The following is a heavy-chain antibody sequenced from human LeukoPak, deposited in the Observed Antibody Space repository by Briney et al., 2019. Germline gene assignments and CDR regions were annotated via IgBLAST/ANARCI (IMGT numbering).Heavy chain of an antibody. CDR3: AKDQKYYDSSGSPYYYYGMDV. CDR1: GFTFSSYA. CDR2: ISGSGGST. D-gene: IGHD3-22*01. J-gene: IGHJ6*02. Sequence: GGSLRLSCAASGFTFSSYAMSWVRQAPGKGLEWVSAISGSGGSTYYADSVKGRFTISRDNSKNTLYLQMNSLRAEDTALYYCAKDQKYYDSSGSPYYYYGMDVWGRGTTVTVSS. V-gene: IGHV3-23*01.